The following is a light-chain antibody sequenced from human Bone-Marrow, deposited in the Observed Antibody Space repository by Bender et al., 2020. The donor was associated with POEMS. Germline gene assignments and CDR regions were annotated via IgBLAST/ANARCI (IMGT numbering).Light chain of an antibody. J-gene: IGLJ3*02. CDR3: QSADSTGSRRV. CDR2: QDT. Sequence: SYELTQPPSVSVSPGQTASIACFGDKLGDKYISWYQQKPGQSPVLVVYQDTKRPSGISERFSGSNSGNTATLTISGTQALDEADYYCQSADSTGSRRVFGGGTKMTVL. V-gene: IGLV3-1*01. CDR1: KLGDKY.